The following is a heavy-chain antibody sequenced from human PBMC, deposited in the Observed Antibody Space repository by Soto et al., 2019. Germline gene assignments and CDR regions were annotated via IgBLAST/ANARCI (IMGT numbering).Heavy chain of an antibody. J-gene: IGHJ3*02. CDR2: ISGSGGST. Sequence: PGGSLRLSCAASGFTFSSYAMSWVRQAPGKGLEWVSAISGSGGSTYYADSVKGRFTISRDNSKNTLYLQMNSLRAEDTAVYYCAKLVVGFGGCSSTSCYAGHDAFDIWGQGTMVTVSS. CDR1: GFTFSSYA. CDR3: AKLVVGFGGCSSTSCYAGHDAFDI. D-gene: IGHD2-2*01. V-gene: IGHV3-23*01.